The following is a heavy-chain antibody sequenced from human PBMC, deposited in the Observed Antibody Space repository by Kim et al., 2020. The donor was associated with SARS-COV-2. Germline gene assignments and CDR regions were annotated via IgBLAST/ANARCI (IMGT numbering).Heavy chain of an antibody. CDR3: VKEIVVVPAGSPILWY. CDR1: GFTFSSYA. CDR2: ISSNGGST. D-gene: IGHD2-2*01. V-gene: IGHV3-64D*06. J-gene: IGHJ4*02. Sequence: GGSLRLSCSASGFTFSSYAMHWVRQAPGKGLEYVSAISSNGGSTYYADSVKGRFTICRDNSKNTLYLQMSSLRAEDTAVYYCVKEIVVVPAGSPILWYWGQGTLVTVSS.